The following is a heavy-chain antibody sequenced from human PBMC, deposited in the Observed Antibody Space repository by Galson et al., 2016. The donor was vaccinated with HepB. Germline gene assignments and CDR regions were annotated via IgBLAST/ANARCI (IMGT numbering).Heavy chain of an antibody. Sequence: SETLSLTCTVSGGSVSSASYYWSWIRQPPGKRLEWIGHIYYTGSTNYNPSLKSRVPISVDTSKNQFSLKLTSVTAADTAVYYCARAHDYDILTGYYSSYYYGMDVWGQGTTVTVSS. CDR1: GGSVSSASYY. CDR3: ARAHDYDILTGYYSSYYYGMDV. V-gene: IGHV4-61*01. D-gene: IGHD3-9*01. J-gene: IGHJ6*02. CDR2: IYYTGST.